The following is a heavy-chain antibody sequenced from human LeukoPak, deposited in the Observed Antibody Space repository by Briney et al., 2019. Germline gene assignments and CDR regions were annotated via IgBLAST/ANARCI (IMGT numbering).Heavy chain of an antibody. V-gene: IGHV4-59*01. CDR3: VRDRRHSYGSDFDP. Sequence: PSETLSLICTVSGDSLSTYHWGWLRQPPGKGLEGIGYVQSTGTSTFHPSLKSRVTISLYTPKSQFSLRLTSVTAADTAVYYCVRDRRHSYGSDFDPGGQGTLVTVSS. J-gene: IGHJ5*02. CDR2: VQSTGTS. D-gene: IGHD5-18*01. CDR1: GDSLSTYH.